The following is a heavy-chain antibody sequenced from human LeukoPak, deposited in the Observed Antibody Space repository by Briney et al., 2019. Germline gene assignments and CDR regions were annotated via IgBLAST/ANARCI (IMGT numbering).Heavy chain of an antibody. Sequence: GESLKISCKGSGYSFTSYWIGWVRQMPGKGLEWMGIIYPGDSDTSYSTSFQGQVTISDDKSISTAYLQWSSLKASDTAMYYCARRSSVVPAADYYYYYGMDVWGQGTTVTVSS. CDR3: ARRSSVVPAADYYYYYGMDV. V-gene: IGHV5-51*01. D-gene: IGHD2-2*01. CDR2: IYPGDSDT. CDR1: GYSFTSYW. J-gene: IGHJ6*02.